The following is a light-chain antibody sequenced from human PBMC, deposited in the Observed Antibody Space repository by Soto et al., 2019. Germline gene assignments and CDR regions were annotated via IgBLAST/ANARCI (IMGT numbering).Light chain of an antibody. CDR2: AVT. J-gene: IGLJ2*01. CDR1: NNDVGGYNH. V-gene: IGLV2-11*01. Sequence: QSALTQPRSVSGSPGQSVTISCTGTNNDVGGYNHVSWYQQRPGKAPKLIIFAVTERPSGVPDRFSGSKSGNTASLTISGLQAEDEADYYCCSNTGSYPDVVFGGGTKLTVL. CDR3: CSNTGSYPDVV.